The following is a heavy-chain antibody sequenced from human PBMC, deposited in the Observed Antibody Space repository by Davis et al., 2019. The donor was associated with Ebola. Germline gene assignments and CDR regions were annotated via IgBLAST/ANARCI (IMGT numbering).Heavy chain of an antibody. Sequence: GGSLRLSCAASGFTFSSYWMHWVRQAPGKGLEWVSGIGVSGGTTYADSVKGRFTISRDNSQNTLYLQMTGLRAEDTAIYYCAKGPTRSGYYWGQGTLVTVSS. CDR1: GFTFSSYW. CDR3: AKGPTRSGYY. D-gene: IGHD6-19*01. J-gene: IGHJ4*02. V-gene: IGHV3-23*01. CDR2: IGVSGGTT.